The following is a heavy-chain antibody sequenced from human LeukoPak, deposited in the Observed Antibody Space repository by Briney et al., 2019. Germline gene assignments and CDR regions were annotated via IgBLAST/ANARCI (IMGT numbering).Heavy chain of an antibody. Sequence: PGGSLRLSCAASGFTFSSYWMSWVRQAPGKGLEWVANIKQDGSEKYYVDSVKGRFTISRDNAKNSLYLQMNSLRAEDTAVCYCERDRPGYSGYYLAQYDAFDIWGQGTMVTVSS. CDR1: GFTFSSYW. CDR2: IKQDGSEK. V-gene: IGHV3-7*01. J-gene: IGHJ3*02. CDR3: ERDRPGYSGYYLAQYDAFDI. D-gene: IGHD3-22*01.